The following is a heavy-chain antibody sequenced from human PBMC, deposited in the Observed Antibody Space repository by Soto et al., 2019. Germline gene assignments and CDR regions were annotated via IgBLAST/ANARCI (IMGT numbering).Heavy chain of an antibody. Sequence: GGSLRLSCAASGFTFSSYGMHWVRQAPGKGLEWVAVIWYDGSNKYYADSVKGRFTISRDNSKNTLYLQMNSLRAEDTAVYYCAKTMGTYYYDSSGYWGIDYWGQGTLVTVSS. CDR1: GFTFSSYG. CDR2: IWYDGSNK. J-gene: IGHJ4*02. CDR3: AKTMGTYYYDSSGYWGIDY. D-gene: IGHD3-22*01. V-gene: IGHV3-30*02.